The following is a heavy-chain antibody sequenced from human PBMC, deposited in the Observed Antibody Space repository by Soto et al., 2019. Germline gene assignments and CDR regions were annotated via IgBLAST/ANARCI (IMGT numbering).Heavy chain of an antibody. CDR2: IYFTGST. V-gene: IGHV4-61*08. J-gene: IGHJ4*02. CDR3: ARHKVGWYGGFDS. D-gene: IGHD6-19*01. CDR1: GGSISSGGYS. Sequence: SETLSLTCAVSGGSISSGGYSWSWIRQPPGKGLEWIGHIYFTGSTNFNPSLKSRGTILVDTSKNQFSLNLNSVTAADTAMYYCARHKVGWYGGFDSWGQGTLVTVSS.